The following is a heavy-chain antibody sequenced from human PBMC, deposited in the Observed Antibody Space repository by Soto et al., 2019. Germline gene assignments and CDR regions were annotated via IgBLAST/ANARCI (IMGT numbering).Heavy chain of an antibody. CDR3: AKSITIITIFAPGGEFDP. D-gene: IGHD3-3*01. V-gene: IGHV3-21*04. J-gene: IGHJ5*02. CDR2: ITSGGNYI. Sequence: PGGSLRLSCEASGFSLGGDSMDWVRQAPGKGLEWVSSITSGGNYIFYSDSVKGRFTISRDNSKNTLYLQMNSLRAEDTAVYYCAKSITIITIFAPGGEFDPWGQGTLVTVSS. CDR1: GFSLGGDS.